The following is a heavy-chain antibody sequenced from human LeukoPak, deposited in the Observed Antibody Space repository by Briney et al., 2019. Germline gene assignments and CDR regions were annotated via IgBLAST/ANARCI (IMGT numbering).Heavy chain of an antibody. CDR1: GGSISSSSYY. D-gene: IGHD4-17*01. Sequence: SETLSLTCTVSGGSISSSSYYWGWIRQPPGKGLEWIGSIYYSGSTYYNPSLKSRVTISVDTSKNQFSLEPSSVTAADTAVYYCARSVTTVYYYYMDVWGKGTTVTVSS. CDR3: ARSVTTVYYYYMDV. J-gene: IGHJ6*03. V-gene: IGHV4-39*07. CDR2: IYYSGST.